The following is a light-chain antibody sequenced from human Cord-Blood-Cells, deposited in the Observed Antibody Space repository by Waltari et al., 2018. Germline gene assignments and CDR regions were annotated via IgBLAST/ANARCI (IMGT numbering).Light chain of an antibody. CDR2: DVS. CDR1: SSDVGGYNY. J-gene: IGLJ2*01. V-gene: IGLV2-14*04. CDR3: SSYTSSSTLV. Sequence: SGSPGQSITISCTGTSSDVGGYNYVPWYQQHPGKAPKLMIYDVSNRPSGVSNRFSGSKSGNTASLTISGLQAEDEADYYCSSYTSSSTLVFGGGTKLTVL.